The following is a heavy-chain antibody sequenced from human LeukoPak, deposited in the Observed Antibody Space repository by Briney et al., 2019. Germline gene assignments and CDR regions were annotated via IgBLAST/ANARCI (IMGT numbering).Heavy chain of an antibody. D-gene: IGHD6-13*01. J-gene: IGHJ4*02. CDR3: AKVDSSSWSYFDY. CDR1: GFTFSRYS. CDR2: ISTSSTTI. Sequence: GGSLRLSCAASGFTFSRYSMNWVRQAPGKGLEWVSYISTSSTTIFYTDSVKGRFTISRDNAKNTLYLQMNSLRAEDTAVYYCAKVDSSSWSYFDYWGQGTLVTVSS. V-gene: IGHV3-48*01.